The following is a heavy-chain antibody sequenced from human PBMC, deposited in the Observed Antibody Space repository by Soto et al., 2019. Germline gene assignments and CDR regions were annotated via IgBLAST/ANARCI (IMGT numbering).Heavy chain of an antibody. D-gene: IGHD6-6*01. Sequence: PRGSPTLSRAASGFTFSDYYMTWIRQAPGKRLAWVSYISSSVYTNYADSVKGRFTISRDNAKNSLYLQMNSLRADDTAVYYCARGRGISSSSYFAYWGQGTLVTVS. J-gene: IGHJ4*02. CDR3: ARGRGISSSSYFAY. V-gene: IGHV3-11*06. CDR1: GFTFSDYY. CDR2: ISSSVYT.